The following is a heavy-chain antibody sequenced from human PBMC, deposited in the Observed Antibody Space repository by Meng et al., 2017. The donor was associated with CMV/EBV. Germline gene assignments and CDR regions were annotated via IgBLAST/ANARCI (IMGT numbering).Heavy chain of an antibody. CDR3: ARSLVVVPAVQTYYYYYGMDV. D-gene: IGHD2-2*01. Sequence: SETLSLTCTVSGGSISSYYWSWIRQPPGKGLEWIGYIYYSGSTNYNPSLKSRVTILVGTSKNQFSLKLSSVTAADTAVYYCARSLVVVPAVQTYYYYYGMDVWGQGTTVTVSS. CDR2: IYYSGST. CDR1: GGSISSYY. J-gene: IGHJ6*02. V-gene: IGHV4-59*01.